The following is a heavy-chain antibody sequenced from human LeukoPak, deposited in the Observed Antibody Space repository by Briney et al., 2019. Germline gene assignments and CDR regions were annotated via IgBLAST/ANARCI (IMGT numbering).Heavy chain of an antibody. CDR3: ARMYYYDSSGLGAFDI. D-gene: IGHD3-22*01. V-gene: IGHV3-11*01. CDR2: ISSSGSTI. CDR1: GFTFSDYY. J-gene: IGHJ3*02. Sequence: GGSLRLSCAASGFTFSDYYMSWIRQAPGKGLGWVSYISSSGSTIYYADSVKGRFTISRDNAKNSLYLQMNSLRAEDTAVYYCARMYYYDSSGLGAFDIWGQGTMVTVSS.